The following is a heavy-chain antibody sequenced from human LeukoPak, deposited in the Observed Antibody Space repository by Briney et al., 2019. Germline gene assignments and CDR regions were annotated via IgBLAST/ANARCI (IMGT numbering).Heavy chain of an antibody. J-gene: IGHJ4*02. V-gene: IGHV3-30*04. CDR3: AKLYSSSWYGYFDY. CDR1: GFTFSSYA. CDR2: ISYDGSNK. Sequence: GGSLRLSCAASGFTFSSYAMHWVRQAPGKGLEWVAVISYDGSNKYYADSVKGRFTISRDNSKNTLYLQMNSLRAEDTAVYYCAKLYSSSWYGYFDYWGQGTLVTVSS. D-gene: IGHD6-13*01.